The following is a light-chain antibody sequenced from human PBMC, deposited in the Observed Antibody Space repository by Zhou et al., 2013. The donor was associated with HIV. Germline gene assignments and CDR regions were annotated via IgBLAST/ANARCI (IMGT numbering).Light chain of an antibody. CDR2: GAS. CDR1: QSVSSTY. J-gene: IGKJ4*01. V-gene: IGKV3D-20*02. Sequence: EIVLTQSPGTLSLSPGERATLSCRASQSVSSTYLAWYQQKPGQAPRLLIYGASSRATGIPDRFSGSGSGTDFTLTISSLDLEDFAVYYCQQRSNWLTFGGGTKVEIK. CDR3: QQRSNWLT.